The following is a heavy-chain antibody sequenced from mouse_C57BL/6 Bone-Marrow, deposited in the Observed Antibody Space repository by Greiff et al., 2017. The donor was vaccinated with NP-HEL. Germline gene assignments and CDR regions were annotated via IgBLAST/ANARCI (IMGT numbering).Heavy chain of an antibody. Sequence: QVQLQQPGAELVRPGSSVKLSCKASGYTFTSYWMHWVKQRPIQGLEWIGNIDPSDSETHYNQKFKDKATLTVDKSSSTAYMQLSSLTSEDSAVYYCARWGHYYGSSYEWYFDVWGTGTTVTVSS. D-gene: IGHD1-1*01. J-gene: IGHJ1*03. CDR3: ARWGHYYGSSYEWYFDV. CDR2: IDPSDSET. V-gene: IGHV1-52*01. CDR1: GYTFTSYW.